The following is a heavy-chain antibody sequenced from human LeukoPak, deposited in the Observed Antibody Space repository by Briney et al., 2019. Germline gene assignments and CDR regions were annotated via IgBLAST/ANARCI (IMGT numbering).Heavy chain of an antibody. Sequence: SETLSLTCTVSGGSISSSSYCWGWIRQPPGKGLEWIGSIYYSGSTYYNPSLKSRVTISVDTSKNQFSLKLSSVTAADTAVYYCARQGPPLDYWGQGTLVTVSS. CDR2: IYYSGST. J-gene: IGHJ4*02. CDR3: ARQGPPLDY. CDR1: GGSISSSSYC. V-gene: IGHV4-39*01.